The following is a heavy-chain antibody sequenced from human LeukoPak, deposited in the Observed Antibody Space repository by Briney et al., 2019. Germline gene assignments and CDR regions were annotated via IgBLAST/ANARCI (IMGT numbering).Heavy chain of an antibody. D-gene: IGHD4-17*01. V-gene: IGHV4-4*07. Sequence: SETLSLTCTVSGGSISSYFWSWIRQPAGKGLEWIGRIYTSGSTNYNPSLKSRGTMSVDTSKNQFSLKLSSVTAADTAVYYCARDGDSLAQRDLLRAFDIWGRGTMVTVSS. CDR3: ARDGDSLAQRDLLRAFDI. CDR1: GGSISSYF. J-gene: IGHJ3*02. CDR2: IYTSGST.